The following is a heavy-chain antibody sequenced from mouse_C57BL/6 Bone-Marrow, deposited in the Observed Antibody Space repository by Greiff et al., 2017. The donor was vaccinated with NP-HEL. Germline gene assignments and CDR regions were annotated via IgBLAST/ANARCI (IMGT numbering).Heavy chain of an antibody. J-gene: IGHJ4*01. CDR1: GYTFTSYW. Sequence: QVQLQQSGAELVKPGASVKLSCKASGYTFTSYWMQWVKQRPGQGLEWIGEIDPSDSYTNYNQKFKGKATLTVDTSSSTAYMQLSSLTSEDSAVYYCARPPYYGSSPPAMDYWGQGTSVTVSS. CDR2: IDPSDSYT. CDR3: ARPPYYGSSPPAMDY. D-gene: IGHD1-1*01. V-gene: IGHV1-50*01.